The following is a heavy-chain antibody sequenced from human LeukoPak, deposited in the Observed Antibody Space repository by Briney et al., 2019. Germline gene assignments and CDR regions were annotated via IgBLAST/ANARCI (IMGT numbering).Heavy chain of an antibody. Sequence: PSETLSLTCAVYGGSFSGYYWSWIRQPPGKGLEWIGEINHSGSTNYNPSLKSRVTISVDTSKNQFSLKLSSVTAADTAVYYCAIRSRGAAAGTFRWGQGTLVTVSS. D-gene: IGHD6-13*01. CDR2: INHSGST. V-gene: IGHV4-34*01. CDR1: GGSFSGYY. J-gene: IGHJ4*02. CDR3: AIRSRGAAAGTFR.